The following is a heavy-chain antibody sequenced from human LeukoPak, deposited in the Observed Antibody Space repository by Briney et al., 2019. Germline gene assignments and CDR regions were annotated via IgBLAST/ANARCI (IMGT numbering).Heavy chain of an antibody. D-gene: IGHD3-10*01. CDR3: ARVGYYGSGSYYDY. CDR2: ISSSSSYI. V-gene: IGHV3-21*01. J-gene: IGHJ4*02. CDR1: GFIFSSYA. Sequence: GGSLRLSCAASGFIFSSYAMSWVRQAPGKGLEWVSSISSSSSYIYYADSVKGRFTISRDNAKNSLYLQMNSLRAEDTAVYYCARVGYYGSGSYYDYWGQGTLVTVSS.